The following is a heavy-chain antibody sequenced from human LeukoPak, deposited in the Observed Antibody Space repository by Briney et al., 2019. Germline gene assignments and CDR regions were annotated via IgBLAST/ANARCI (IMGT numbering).Heavy chain of an antibody. V-gene: IGHV3-11*04. J-gene: IGHJ6*03. CDR2: ISSSGSTI. Sequence: GGSLRLSCAASAFTFSDYYMTWIRQAPGKGLEWVSYISSSGSTIYYADSVKGRFTISRDNAKNSLYLQMNSLRAENTAIYYCARRQDYMDVWGKGTTVTVSS. CDR1: AFTFSDYY. CDR3: ARRQDYMDV.